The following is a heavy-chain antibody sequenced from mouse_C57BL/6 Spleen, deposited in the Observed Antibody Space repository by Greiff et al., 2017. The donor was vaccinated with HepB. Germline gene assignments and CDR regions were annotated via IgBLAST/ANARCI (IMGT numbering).Heavy chain of an antibody. CDR1: GFNIKNTY. Sequence: VHVKQSVAELVRPGASVKLSCTASGFNIKNTYMHWVKQRPEQGLEWIGRIDPANGNTKYAPKFQGKATITADTSSNTAYLQLSSLTSEDTAIYYCARSSYSNGHFDYWGQGTTLTVSS. J-gene: IGHJ2*01. CDR3: ARSSYSNGHFDY. D-gene: IGHD2-5*01. CDR2: IDPANGNT. V-gene: IGHV14-3*01.